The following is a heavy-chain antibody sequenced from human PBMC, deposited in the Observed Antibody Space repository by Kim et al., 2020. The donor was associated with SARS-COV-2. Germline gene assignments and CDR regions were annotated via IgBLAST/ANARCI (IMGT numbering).Heavy chain of an antibody. CDR3: VKVDEEFDK. V-gene: IGHV4-39*07. J-gene: IGHJ4*02. CDR2: VSDDGKT. CDR1: GGSIISSTHY. Sequence: SETLSLTCTVSGGSIISSTHYWGWVRQAPGKGLEWIGSVSDDGKTWYDPSLKSRVTLSIDKSNNQFFLRLTSVTAADTAVYFCVKVDEEFDKWGQGTLVT.